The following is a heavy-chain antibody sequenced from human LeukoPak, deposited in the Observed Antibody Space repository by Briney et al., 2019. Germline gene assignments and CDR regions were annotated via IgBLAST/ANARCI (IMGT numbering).Heavy chain of an antibody. D-gene: IGHD4-17*01. CDR2: IYHSGNT. CDR1: GGSISSGDYY. CDR3: ARGRGDYGKKFDP. J-gene: IGHJ5*02. V-gene: IGHV4-30-4*01. Sequence: PSETLSLTCIVSGGSISSGDYYWTWIRQPPGKGLEGIGYIYHSGNTYYNQSLKSRVTISVDTSKNQFSLKLSSVTAADTAVYYCARGRGDYGKKFDPWGQGTLVTVSS.